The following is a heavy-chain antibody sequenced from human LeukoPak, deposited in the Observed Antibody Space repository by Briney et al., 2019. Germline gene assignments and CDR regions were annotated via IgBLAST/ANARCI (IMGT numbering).Heavy chain of an antibody. CDR2: ISSHGSPI. V-gene: IGHV3-11*01. CDR3: ARTGQYCSGGTCYSGQFDF. CDR1: GFTFSSYW. D-gene: IGHD2-15*01. Sequence: NPGGSLRLSCAASGFTFSSYWMHWIRQAPGRGLEYVSYISSHGSPIHYADSVKGRFTISRDNANNSLFLQMNSLRVEDTAVYYCARTGQYCSGGTCYSGQFDFWGQGTLVTVSS. J-gene: IGHJ4*02.